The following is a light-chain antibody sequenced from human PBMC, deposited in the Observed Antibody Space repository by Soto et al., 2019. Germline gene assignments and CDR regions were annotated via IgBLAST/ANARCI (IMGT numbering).Light chain of an antibody. J-gene: IGKJ4*01. CDR3: QQYDDLLS. V-gene: IGKV1-33*01. Sequence: DIQMTQSPSSLSASVGDRVTITRQASQDIAKYLNWYQQKPGNAPKLLIYDASELHAGVPSRFSGSGSETDFTFTISSVKPEDFATYYCQQYDDLLSFGGGTKVEIK. CDR2: DAS. CDR1: QDIAKY.